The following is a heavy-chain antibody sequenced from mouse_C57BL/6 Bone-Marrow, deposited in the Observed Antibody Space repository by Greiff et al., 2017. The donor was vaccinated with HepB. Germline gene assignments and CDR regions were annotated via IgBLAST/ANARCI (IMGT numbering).Heavy chain of an antibody. D-gene: IGHD2-5*01. CDR1: GFTFSNYW. CDR2: IRLKSDNYAT. V-gene: IGHV6-3*01. CDR3: TEGYYSNYGFAY. J-gene: IGHJ3*01. Sequence: VQVEESGGGLVQPGGSMKLSCVASGFTFSNYWMNWVRQSPEKGLEWVAQIRLKSDNYATPYAESVQGRFTISRDDSKSSVYLQRNNLRAEDTGIYDCTEGYYSNYGFAYWGQGTLVTVSA.